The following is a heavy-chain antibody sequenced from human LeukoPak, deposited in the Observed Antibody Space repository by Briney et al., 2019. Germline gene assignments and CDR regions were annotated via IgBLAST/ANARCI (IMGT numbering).Heavy chain of an antibody. CDR2: ISSSGSTI. CDR3: AREPGTYGDYVPFDY. J-gene: IGHJ4*02. V-gene: IGHV3-48*03. CDR1: GFTYSSYE. D-gene: IGHD4-17*01. Sequence: GGSLRLSCAASGFTYSSYEMNCARQAPGKGLECVSYISSSGSTIYYADSVKGRFTISRDNAKNSLYLQMNSLRAEDTAVYYCAREPGTYGDYVPFDYWGQGILVTVSS.